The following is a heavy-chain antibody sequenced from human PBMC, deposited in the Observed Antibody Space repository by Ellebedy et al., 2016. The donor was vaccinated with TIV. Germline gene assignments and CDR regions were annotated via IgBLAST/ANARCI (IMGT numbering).Heavy chain of an antibody. CDR1: GDSVSSNSAA. J-gene: IGHJ4*02. V-gene: IGHV6-1*01. D-gene: IGHD3-10*01. CDR3: AREIALVRGVINPLDY. Sequence: LRLXCAISGDSVSSNSAAWNWIRQSPLRGLEWLGRTFYRSKWYNDYAVSVQGRITINPDTSKNQFSLQLNSVTPEDTAVYYCAREIALVRGVINPLDYWGQGTLVTVSS. CDR2: TFYRSKWYN.